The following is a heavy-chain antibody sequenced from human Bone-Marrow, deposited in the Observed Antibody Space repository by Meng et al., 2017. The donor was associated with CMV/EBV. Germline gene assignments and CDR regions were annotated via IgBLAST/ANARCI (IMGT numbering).Heavy chain of an antibody. Sequence: QIPLKESGPPLVKPTQTITLTLTFSGFPLRTSGVGVGWIRQPPGKALEWLALIYWDDDKHYSPSLKSRLTITKDTSKNQVVLTMTNMDPVDTATYYCAYRPSGYSSSWFDYWGQGTLVTVSS. D-gene: IGHD6-13*01. V-gene: IGHV2-5*02. CDR3: AYRPSGYSSSWFDY. CDR2: IYWDDDK. CDR1: GFPLRTSGVG. J-gene: IGHJ4*02.